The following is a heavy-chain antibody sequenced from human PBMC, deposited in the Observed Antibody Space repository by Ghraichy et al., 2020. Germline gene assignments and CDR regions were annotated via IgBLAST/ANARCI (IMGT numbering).Heavy chain of an antibody. CDR3: ARQYGQPQNYYYYYGMDV. CDR2: IYPGDSDT. J-gene: IGHJ6*02. D-gene: IGHD4-17*01. CDR1: GYSFTSYW. V-gene: IGHV5-51*01. Sequence: GESLNISCKGSGYSFTSYWIGWVRQMPGKGLEWMGIIYPGDSDTRYSPSFQGQVTISADKSISTAYLQWSSLKAPDTAMYYCARQYGQPQNYYYYYGMDVWGQGTTVTVSS.